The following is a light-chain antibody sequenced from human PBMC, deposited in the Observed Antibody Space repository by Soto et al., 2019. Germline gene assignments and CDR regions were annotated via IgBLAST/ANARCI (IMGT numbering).Light chain of an antibody. Sequence: EIVMTQSPATLSLSPGERATLSCRASESVSTNLAWYQQKAGQAPRLLIYGASTRATGIPARFSGSGSGTEFTLTISSLEPEDFAVYYCHQRSSWPRGTFGQGTKVDIK. J-gene: IGKJ1*01. CDR3: HQRSSWPRGT. CDR2: GAS. V-gene: IGKV3-15*01. CDR1: ESVSTN.